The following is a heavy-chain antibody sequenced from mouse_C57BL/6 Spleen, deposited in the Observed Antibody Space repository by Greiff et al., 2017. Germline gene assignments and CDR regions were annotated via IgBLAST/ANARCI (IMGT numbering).Heavy chain of an antibody. D-gene: IGHD1-1*01. CDR2: INYDGSST. V-gene: IGHV5-16*01. CDR1: GFTFSDYY. CDR3: ARDDYYGSSLGY. J-gene: IGHJ2*01. Sequence: EVMLVESEGGLVQPGSSMKLSCTASGFTFSDYYMAWVRQVPEKGLEWVANINYDGSSTYYLDSLKSRFIISRDNAKNILYLQMSSLKSEDTATYYCARDDYYGSSLGYWGQGTTLTVAS.